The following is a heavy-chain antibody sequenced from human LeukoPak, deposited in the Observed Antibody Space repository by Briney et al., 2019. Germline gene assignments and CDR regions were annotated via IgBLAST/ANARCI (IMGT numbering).Heavy chain of an antibody. V-gene: IGHV3-73*01. Sequence: GGSLKLSCAASGFTFSGSAMHWVRQASGKGLEWVGRIRSKANSYATAYAASVKGRFTISRDDSKNTAYLQMNSLKTEDTAVYYCTTFYGSGIDVNPVVTAGYYYYGMDVWGQGTTVTVSS. CDR2: IRSKANSYAT. CDR1: GFTFSGSA. D-gene: IGHD3-10*01. CDR3: TTFYGSGIDVNPVVTAGYYYYGMDV. J-gene: IGHJ6*02.